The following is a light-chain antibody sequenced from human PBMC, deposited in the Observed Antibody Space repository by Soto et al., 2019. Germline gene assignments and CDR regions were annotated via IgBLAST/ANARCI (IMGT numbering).Light chain of an antibody. CDR3: QQVKTHPLT. V-gene: IGKV1-9*01. J-gene: IGKJ4*01. Sequence: DIQLTQSPSFLSASVGDRVTITCRASQDISSHLAWYQQKPGKAPKLLIYAASTLQSGVPSGFGASGSGTEFTLTITSLQTADSVTYYYQQVKTHPLTFGGGTNVEIK. CDR2: AAS. CDR1: QDISSH.